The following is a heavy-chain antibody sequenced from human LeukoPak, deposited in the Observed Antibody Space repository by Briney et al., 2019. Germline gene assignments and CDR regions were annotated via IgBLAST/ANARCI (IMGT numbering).Heavy chain of an antibody. D-gene: IGHD3-10*01. V-gene: IGHV3-48*04. CDR2: ISSSGSTI. J-gene: IGHJ6*03. CDR3: ARVRTYYYGSGTLRGGYYYYYYMDV. Sequence: GGSLRLSCAASGFTFSSYGMNWVRQAPGKGLEWVSYISSSGSTIYYADSVKGRFTISRDNAKNSLYLQMNSLRAEDTAVYYCARVRTYYYGSGTLRGGYYYYYYMDVWGKGTTVTISS. CDR1: GFTFSSYG.